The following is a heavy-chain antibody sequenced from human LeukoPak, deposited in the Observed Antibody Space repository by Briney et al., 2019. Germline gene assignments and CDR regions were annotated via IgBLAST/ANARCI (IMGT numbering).Heavy chain of an antibody. CDR3: ARALIHCSSTSCQESWFDP. Sequence: SETLSLTCSVSGDSISSSGYYWSWIRQPAGKGLEWIGRIYTSGSTNYNPSLKSRVTMSVDTSKNQFSLKLSSVTAADTAVYYCARALIHCSSTSCQESWFDPWGQGTLVTVSS. V-gene: IGHV4-4*07. CDR1: GDSISSSGYY. J-gene: IGHJ5*02. D-gene: IGHD2-2*01. CDR2: IYTSGST.